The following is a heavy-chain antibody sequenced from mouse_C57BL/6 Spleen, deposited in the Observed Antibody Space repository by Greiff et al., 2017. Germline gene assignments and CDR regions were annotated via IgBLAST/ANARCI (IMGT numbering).Heavy chain of an antibody. CDR3: ARVIYYGNYVYYYAMDY. V-gene: IGHV5-4*01. J-gene: IGHJ4*01. D-gene: IGHD2-1*01. Sequence: EVQRVESGGGLVKPGGSLKLSCAASGFTFSSYAMSWVRQTPEKRLEWVATISDGGSYTYYPDNVKGRFTISRDNAKNNLYLQMSHLKSEDTAMYYCARVIYYGNYVYYYAMDYWGQGTSVTVSS. CDR1: GFTFSSYA. CDR2: ISDGGSYT.